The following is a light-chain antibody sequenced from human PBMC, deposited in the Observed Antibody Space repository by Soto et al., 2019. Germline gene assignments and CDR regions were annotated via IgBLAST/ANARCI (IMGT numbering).Light chain of an antibody. Sequence: QSALTQTASVSGSPGQSITISCTGTSSDVGGYNFVSWYQQHPGKAPKLIIHEVTNRPSGVSNRFSGSKSGNTASLTISGLQAEDEAVYYCCSHSSSITWMFGGGTQLTV. CDR3: CSHSSSITWM. CDR2: EVT. CDR1: SSDVGGYNF. J-gene: IGLJ3*02. V-gene: IGLV2-14*03.